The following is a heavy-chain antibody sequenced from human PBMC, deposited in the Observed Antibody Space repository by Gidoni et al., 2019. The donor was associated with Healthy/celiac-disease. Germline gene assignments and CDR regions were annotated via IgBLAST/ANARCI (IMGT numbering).Heavy chain of an antibody. J-gene: IGHJ1*01. Sequence: QVQLQESGPGLVKPSETLSLTCSVSGASISSYDWGWIRQPPGKALEWIGYIYYSGSTNYNPSLKSRVTISVDNSKNQFSLSLSSVTAADAAVYYCARAGSSDWFVGYLQHWGQGTLVTVSS. CDR2: IYYSGST. D-gene: IGHD6-19*01. V-gene: IGHV4-59*01. CDR3: ARAGSSDWFVGYLQH. CDR1: GASISSYD.